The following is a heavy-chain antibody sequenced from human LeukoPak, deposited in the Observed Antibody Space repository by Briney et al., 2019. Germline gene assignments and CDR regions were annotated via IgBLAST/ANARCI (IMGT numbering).Heavy chain of an antibody. D-gene: IGHD3-9*01. CDR2: IKQDGSEK. CDR1: GFTFSSYW. Sequence: GGSLGLSCAASGFTFSSYWMSWVRQAPGKGLEWVANIKQDGSEKYYVDSVKGRFTISRDNAKNSLYLQMNSLRAEDTAVYYCARGDYDILTGNDYWGQGTLVTVSS. J-gene: IGHJ4*02. CDR3: ARGDYDILTGNDY. V-gene: IGHV3-7*01.